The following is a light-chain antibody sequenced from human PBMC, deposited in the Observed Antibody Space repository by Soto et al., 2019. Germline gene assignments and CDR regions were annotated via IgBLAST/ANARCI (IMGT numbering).Light chain of an antibody. CDR1: HSVSSSY. CDR3: QQYGSSPPYT. CDR2: GAS. Sequence: EIVLTQSPGTLSLSPGERATLSCRASHSVSSSYLAWYQQKPDQAPRLLIYGASSSATGIPDRFSGSGSGTDFTLTISRLEPEEFAVYYCQQYGSSPPYTFGQGTKLEIK. V-gene: IGKV3-20*01. J-gene: IGKJ2*01.